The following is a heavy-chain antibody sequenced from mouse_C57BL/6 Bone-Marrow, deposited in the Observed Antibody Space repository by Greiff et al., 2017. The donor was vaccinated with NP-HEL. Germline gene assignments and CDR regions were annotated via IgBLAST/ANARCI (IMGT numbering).Heavy chain of an antibody. Sequence: QVQLQQPGAELVKPGASVKLSCKASGYTFTSYWMHWVKQRPGQGLEWIGMIHPNSASTNYNEKFKSKATLTVDKSSSTAYMQLSSLTSEDSAVYYCARRGYGNFPYAMDYWGQGTSVTVSS. J-gene: IGHJ4*01. CDR2: IHPNSAST. CDR1: GYTFTSYW. V-gene: IGHV1-64*01. CDR3: ARRGYGNFPYAMDY. D-gene: IGHD2-1*01.